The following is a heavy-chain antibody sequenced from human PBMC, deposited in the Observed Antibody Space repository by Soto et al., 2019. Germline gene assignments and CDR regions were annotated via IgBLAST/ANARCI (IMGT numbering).Heavy chain of an antibody. Sequence: PSETLSLTCXVSGDSVTSGSYYWTWLRQPPGKGLEWIGYISYTGRTKYNPSLQSRVTISVDTSKNDFSLNLSSVTAADTAVYFCAREWGLLPYYVMNVWGHGTAVTVSS. CDR3: AREWGLLPYYVMNV. V-gene: IGHV4-61*03. CDR2: ISYTGRT. CDR1: GDSVTSGSYY. J-gene: IGHJ6*02. D-gene: IGHD1-26*01.